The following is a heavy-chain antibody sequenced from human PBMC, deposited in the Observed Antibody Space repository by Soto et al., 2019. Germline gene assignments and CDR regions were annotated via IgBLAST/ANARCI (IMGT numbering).Heavy chain of an antibody. J-gene: IGHJ4*01. V-gene: IGHV4-59*01. Sequence: SETLSLTCTVSGGSITNYYWSWIRQPPGKGLEWIGYIYYSGSTNYNPSLKSRVAMSVDTSKNQFSLKLSSVTAADTAVYYCARGLGAIDYWGHGTLVTVSS. CDR3: ARGLGAIDY. CDR2: IYYSGST. D-gene: IGHD5-12*01. CDR1: GGSITNYY.